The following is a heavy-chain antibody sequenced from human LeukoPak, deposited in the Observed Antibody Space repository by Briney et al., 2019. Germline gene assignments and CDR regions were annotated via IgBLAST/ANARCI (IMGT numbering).Heavy chain of an antibody. CDR2: LSSSGGFT. CDR1: GFTFSTYA. V-gene: IGHV3-23*01. J-gene: IGHJ4*02. CDR3: ANKGDSSGYYPFDY. D-gene: IGHD3-22*01. Sequence: GGSLRLSCAVSGFTFSTYAMSWVRQAPGKGLEWVSSLSSSGGFTYYADSVKGRFTISRDNSKNTLYLQMNSLRAGDTAVYYCANKGDSSGYYPFDYWGQGTLVTVSS.